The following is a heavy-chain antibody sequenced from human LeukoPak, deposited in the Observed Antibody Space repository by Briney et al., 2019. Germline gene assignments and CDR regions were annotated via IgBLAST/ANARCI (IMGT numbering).Heavy chain of an antibody. D-gene: IGHD3-10*01. V-gene: IGHV3-30*02. Sequence: PGGSLRLSCAASGFSFSSSGMHWVRQAPGKGPEWVAFTRFDDSYKAYGDSVKGRFTISRDNSKNTLYLQMNSLRADDTAMYYCARPYYGYASYGAFDLWGQGTMVTVSS. CDR1: GFSFSSSG. J-gene: IGHJ3*01. CDR3: ARPYYGYASYGAFDL. CDR2: TRFDDSYK.